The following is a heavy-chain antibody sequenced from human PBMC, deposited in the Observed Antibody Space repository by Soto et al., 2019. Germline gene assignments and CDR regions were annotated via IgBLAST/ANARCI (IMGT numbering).Heavy chain of an antibody. J-gene: IGHJ4*02. Sequence: PSETLSLTCAVSGGSISSSNWWSWVRQPPGKGLEWIGEIYHSGSTNYNPSLKSRVTISVDKSKNQFSLKLSSVTAADTAVYYCARDEVGATTFLAYWGQGTLVTVS. CDR3: ARDEVGATTFLAY. CDR1: GGSISSSNW. V-gene: IGHV4-4*02. CDR2: IYHSGST. D-gene: IGHD1-26*01.